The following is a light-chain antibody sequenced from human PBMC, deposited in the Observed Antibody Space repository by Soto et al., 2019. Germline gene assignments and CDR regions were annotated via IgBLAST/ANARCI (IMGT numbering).Light chain of an antibody. V-gene: IGLV2-14*01. CDR1: SSDVGGYNY. J-gene: IGLJ1*01. CDR3: SSYTSRSSSTYV. Sequence: QSVLTQPASVSGSPGQSITISCTGNSSDVGGYNYVSWYQQHPGKAPKLMIYDVSNRPSGVSNRFSGSKSGNTASLTISGLQAEDEADYYCSSYTSRSSSTYVFGTGTKVTVL. CDR2: DVS.